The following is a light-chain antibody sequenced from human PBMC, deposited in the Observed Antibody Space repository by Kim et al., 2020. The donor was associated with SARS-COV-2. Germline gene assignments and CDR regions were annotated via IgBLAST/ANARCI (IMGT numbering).Light chain of an antibody. Sequence: QSVLTQPPSVSGTPGQRVTISCSGSSSNIGSNTVNWYQQHPGTAPKLLIYSNNQRPSGVPDRFSGSKSGNTASLAISGLQSEDEADYYCSAWDDSLTGAFGGGTQLTVL. CDR3: SAWDDSLTGA. CDR2: SNN. V-gene: IGLV1-44*01. CDR1: SSNIGSNT. J-gene: IGLJ2*01.